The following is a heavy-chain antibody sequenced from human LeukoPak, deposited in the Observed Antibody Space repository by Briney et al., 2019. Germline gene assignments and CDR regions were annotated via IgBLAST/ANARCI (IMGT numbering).Heavy chain of an antibody. D-gene: IGHD3-22*01. J-gene: IGHJ4*02. Sequence: ASVKVSCKASGYTFTSYGISWVRQAPGQGLEWMGWISAYNGNTNYAQKLQGRVTMTTDTSTSTAYMELRSLRSDDTAAYYCAREGDFSYYDSSGYYYWGQGTLVTVSS. CDR2: ISAYNGNT. CDR1: GYTFTSYG. CDR3: AREGDFSYYDSSGYYY. V-gene: IGHV1-18*01.